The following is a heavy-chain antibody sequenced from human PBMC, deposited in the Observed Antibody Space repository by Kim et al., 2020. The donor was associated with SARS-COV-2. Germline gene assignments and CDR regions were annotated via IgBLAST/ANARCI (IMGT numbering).Heavy chain of an antibody. Sequence: SETLSLTCTVSGGSISSYYWSWIRQPPGKGLEWIGYIYYSGSTNYNPSLKSRVTISVDTSKNQFSLKLSSVTAADTAVYYCARDRTDYYYDSSGYYTTLQRSDAFDIWGQGTMVTVSS. D-gene: IGHD3-22*01. V-gene: IGHV4-59*01. J-gene: IGHJ3*02. CDR1: GGSISSYY. CDR2: IYYSGST. CDR3: ARDRTDYYYDSSGYYTTLQRSDAFDI.